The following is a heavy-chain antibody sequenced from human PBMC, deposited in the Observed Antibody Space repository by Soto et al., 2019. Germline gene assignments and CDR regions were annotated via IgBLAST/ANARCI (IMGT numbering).Heavy chain of an antibody. V-gene: IGHV4-30-4*01. CDR1: GGSISSGDYY. Sequence: PSETLSLTCTVSGGSISSGDYYWSWIRQPPGKGLEWIGYIYYSGSTYYNPSLKSRVTISVDTSKNQFSLKLSYVTAPDTAVYSCARGRLRLLPWFAPWGQGTLVTVSS. CDR2: IYYSGST. CDR3: ARGRLRLLPWFAP. D-gene: IGHD3-3*01. J-gene: IGHJ5*02.